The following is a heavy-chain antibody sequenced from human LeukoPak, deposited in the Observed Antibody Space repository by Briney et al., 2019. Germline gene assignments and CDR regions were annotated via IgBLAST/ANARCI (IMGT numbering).Heavy chain of an antibody. CDR1: GGSFSGYY. D-gene: IGHD3-3*01. CDR3: ARDNNGLYFGVRGFDI. CDR2: INHSGST. Sequence: SETLSLTCAVYGGSFSGYYWSWIRQPPGKGLEWIGEINHSGSTNYNPSLKSRVTISVDTSKNQFSLKLSSVTAADTAVYYCARDNNGLYFGVRGFDIWGQGKMVTVSS. V-gene: IGHV4-34*01. J-gene: IGHJ3*02.